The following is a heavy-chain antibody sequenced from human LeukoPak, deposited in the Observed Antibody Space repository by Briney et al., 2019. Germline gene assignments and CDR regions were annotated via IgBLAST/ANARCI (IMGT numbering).Heavy chain of an antibody. J-gene: IGHJ6*02. Sequence: GGSLRLSCAASGFTFRNYAMTWVRQAPGKGLDWVSAIYSGGSAYYADSVKGRFTISRDNSKNTLYLQMNSLRAEDTAVYYCVILWFGSQDVWGQGTTVTVSS. CDR3: VILWFGSQDV. V-gene: IGHV3-53*01. D-gene: IGHD3-10*01. CDR2: IYSGGSA. CDR1: GFTFRNYA.